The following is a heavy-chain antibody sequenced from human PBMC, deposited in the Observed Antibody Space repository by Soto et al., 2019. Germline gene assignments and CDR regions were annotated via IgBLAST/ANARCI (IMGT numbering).Heavy chain of an antibody. D-gene: IGHD3-10*01. V-gene: IGHV1-18*01. CDR3: ARVEAHFGESLH. CDR1: GYTFSSYT. Sequence: ASVKVSCKTSGYTFSSYTIAWVRQAPGQGLEWLGWISPDDGNTEYEQKFQGRVTMTADTLTNNAYMELRSLKYDDTAVYYCARVEAHFGESLHWGQGTLFTVSS. J-gene: IGHJ4*02. CDR2: ISPDDGNT.